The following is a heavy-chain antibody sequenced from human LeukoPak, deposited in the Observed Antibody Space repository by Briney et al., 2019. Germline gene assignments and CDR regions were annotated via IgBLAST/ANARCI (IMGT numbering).Heavy chain of an antibody. D-gene: IGHD2-15*01. CDR1: GGTFSSYT. CDR2: IIPILGIA. Sequence: ASVKVSCKASGGTFSSYTISWVRHAPGQGLEWMGRIIPILGIANYAQKFQGRVTITADKSTSTAYMELSSLRSEDTAVYYCARGMVVAATSKKNWFDPWGQGTLVTVSS. V-gene: IGHV1-69*02. CDR3: ARGMVVAATSKKNWFDP. J-gene: IGHJ5*02.